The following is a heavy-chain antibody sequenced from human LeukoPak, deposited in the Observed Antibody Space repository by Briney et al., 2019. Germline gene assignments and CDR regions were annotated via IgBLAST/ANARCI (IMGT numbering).Heavy chain of an antibody. CDR3: ARVPDIAARPCDT. V-gene: IGHV4-34*01. D-gene: IGHD1-1*01. J-gene: IGHJ5*02. CDR1: GGSFNGYY. CDR2: ISHTGLT. Sequence: SETLSLTCAVYGGSFNGYYWTLIRQTPGKGLEWIGEISHTGLTGSNPSLKSRVTIFVDSSKKQFSLRMTSLTAADTGVYYCARVPDIAARPCDTWGPGTLVTVSS.